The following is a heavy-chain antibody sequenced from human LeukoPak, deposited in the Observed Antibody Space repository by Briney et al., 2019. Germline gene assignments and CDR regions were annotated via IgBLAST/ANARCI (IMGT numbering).Heavy chain of an antibody. CDR1: GGSFSGYY. D-gene: IGHD2-2*01. J-gene: IGHJ6*02. CDR3: ARVGLGYCSSTSCSPRLYYYYYYGMDV. V-gene: IGHV4-34*01. Sequence: SETLSLTCAVYGGSFSGYYWSWIRQPPGKGLEWIGEINHSGSTNYNPSLKSRVTISVDTSKSQFSLKLSSVTAADTAVYYCARVGLGYCSSTSCSPRLYYYYYYGMDVWGQGTTVTVSS. CDR2: INHSGST.